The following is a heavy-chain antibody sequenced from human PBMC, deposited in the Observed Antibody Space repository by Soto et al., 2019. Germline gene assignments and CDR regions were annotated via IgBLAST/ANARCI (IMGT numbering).Heavy chain of an antibody. CDR2: IYHSGST. D-gene: IGHD1-26*01. CDR1: GFSLSSGYY. CDR3: ARGKWETYYFDY. Sequence: PSETLSLTCAVSGFSLSSGYYWGWIRQPPGKGLECIGTIYHSGSTYYNPSLKSRVTISVDTSKNQFSLKLDSVTAADTAVYYCARGKWETYYFDYWGQGTLVTVSS. V-gene: IGHV4-38-2*01. J-gene: IGHJ4*02.